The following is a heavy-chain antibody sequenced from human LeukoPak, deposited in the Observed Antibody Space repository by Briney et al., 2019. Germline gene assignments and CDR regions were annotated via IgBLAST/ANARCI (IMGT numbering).Heavy chain of an antibody. CDR3: AKDREGLSSGYDLEYFDY. CDR2: ISGGGTT. D-gene: IGHD5-12*01. J-gene: IGHJ4*02. V-gene: IGHV3-23*01. Sequence: SSSSYYWGWIRQPPGKGLEWVSAISGGGTTYYADSVKGRFTISRDNSKNTLFLQMNSLRAEDTAVYYCAKDREGLSSGYDLEYFDYWGQGTLVTVSS. CDR1: SSSSYY.